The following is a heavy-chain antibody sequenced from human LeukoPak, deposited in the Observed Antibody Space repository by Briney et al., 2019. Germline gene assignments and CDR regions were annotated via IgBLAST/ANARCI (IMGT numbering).Heavy chain of an antibody. Sequence: GSLRLSCAASGFTFSSYWMSWVRQAPGKGLEWVANIKQDGSEKYYVESVKGRVTISTDDAKNSMYLQMNSLRAEDTAVYYCARIRYYPSDDAFDIWGQGTMVTVSS. V-gene: IGHV3-7*01. J-gene: IGHJ3*02. CDR3: ARIRYYPSDDAFDI. CDR2: IKQDGSEK. CDR1: GFTFSSYW. D-gene: IGHD3-16*01.